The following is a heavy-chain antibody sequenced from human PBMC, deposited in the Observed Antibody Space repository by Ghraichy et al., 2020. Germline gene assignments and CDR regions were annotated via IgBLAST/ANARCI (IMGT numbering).Heavy chain of an antibody. Sequence: LSLTCVGSGFTFSSYSLNWVRQSPGKGLEWVSYITSSSRTKSYADSVRGRFTISRDNAQNSLYLQMNSLRDEDTAVYYCARGSKVVRFFYYDGMDVWGQGTTVTVSS. CDR1: GFTFSSYS. J-gene: IGHJ6*02. D-gene: IGHD4-23*01. CDR2: ITSSSRTK. CDR3: ARGSKVVRFFYYDGMDV. V-gene: IGHV3-48*02.